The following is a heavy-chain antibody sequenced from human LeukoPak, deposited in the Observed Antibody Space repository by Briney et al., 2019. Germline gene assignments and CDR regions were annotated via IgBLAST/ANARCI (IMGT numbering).Heavy chain of an antibody. CDR2: MNPNSGNT. J-gene: IGHJ4*02. Sequence: ASVKVSCKASGYTFTSYDINWVRQATGQGLEWMGWMNPNSGNTGYAQKFQGRVTMTRNTSISTAYMELSSLRSEDTAVYYCAGARTFGGVRALNYWGQGTLVTVSS. CDR3: AGARTFGGVRALNY. V-gene: IGHV1-8*01. D-gene: IGHD3-16*01. CDR1: GYTFTSYD.